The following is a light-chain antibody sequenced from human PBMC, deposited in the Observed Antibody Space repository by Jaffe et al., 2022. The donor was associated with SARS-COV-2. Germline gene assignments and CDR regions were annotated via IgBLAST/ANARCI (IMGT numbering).Light chain of an antibody. J-gene: IGLJ1*01. CDR3: GAWDSSLSGYV. CDR1: SSNIGNNY. Sequence: QSVLTQPPSVSAAPGQNVTISCSGSSSNIGNNYVSWYQQLPGTAPHFVIFDNYKRPSGIPDRFSGSKSGTSATLGITGLQTGDEADYYCGAWDSSLSGYVFGTGTKVTVL. CDR2: DNY. V-gene: IGLV1-51*01.